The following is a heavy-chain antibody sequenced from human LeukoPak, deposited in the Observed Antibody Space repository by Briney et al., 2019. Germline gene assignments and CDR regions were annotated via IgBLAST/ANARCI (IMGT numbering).Heavy chain of an antibody. J-gene: IGHJ5*02. CDR2: INAGNGNT. D-gene: IGHD3-10*01. V-gene: IGHV1-3*03. CDR3: ARAHYSHYYGSGSYGWFDP. CDR1: GYTFTSYA. Sequence: ASVKVSCKASGYTFTSYAMHWVRQAPGQRLEWMGWINAGNGNTKYSQEFQGRVTITADKSTSTAYMELSSLRSEDTAVYYCARAHYSHYYGSGSYGWFDPWGQGTLVTVSS.